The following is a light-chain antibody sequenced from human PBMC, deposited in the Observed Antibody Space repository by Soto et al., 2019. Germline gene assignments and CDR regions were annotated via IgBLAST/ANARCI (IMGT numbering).Light chain of an antibody. Sequence: EIVMTQSPATLSVSPGERATLSCRASQSVSSYLAWYQQKPGQAPRLLIYDASSRATGIPDRFSGSGSGTDFTLTISRLEPEDFAVYYCQQYGNSRTFGQGTKVDIK. CDR3: QQYGNSRT. V-gene: IGKV3-20*01. CDR1: QSVSSY. J-gene: IGKJ1*01. CDR2: DAS.